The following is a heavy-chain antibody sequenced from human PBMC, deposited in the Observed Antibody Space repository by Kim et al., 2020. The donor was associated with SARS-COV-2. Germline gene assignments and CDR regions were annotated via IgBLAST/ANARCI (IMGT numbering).Heavy chain of an antibody. V-gene: IGHV3-23*01. Sequence: GGSLRLSCAASGFTFSSYAMSWVRQAPEKGLEWVSVISGSGGSAYYADSVKGRFTISRDNSKNTLYLQMNSLGADDTAVYYCAKGILEWLPGNWFDPWGQATLVTVSS. D-gene: IGHD3-3*01. CDR2: ISGSGGSA. CDR3: AKGILEWLPGNWFDP. CDR1: GFTFSSYA. J-gene: IGHJ5*02.